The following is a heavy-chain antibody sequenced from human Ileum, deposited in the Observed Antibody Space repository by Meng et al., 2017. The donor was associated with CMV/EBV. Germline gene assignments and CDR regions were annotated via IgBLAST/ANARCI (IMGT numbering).Heavy chain of an antibody. D-gene: IGHD6-19*01. CDR3: AGPLAVTNTDLRPGY. J-gene: IGHJ4*02. CDR2: ISSDNYYI. CDR1: GVTFSSNS. V-gene: IGHV3-21*01. Sequence: SGVTFSSNSMNWVRQAPGKGLEYDSSISSDNYYIYYADSVKGRFTISRDNAKNSLYLHMNSLRAEDTAVYYCAGPLAVTNTDLRPGYWGQGTLVTVSS.